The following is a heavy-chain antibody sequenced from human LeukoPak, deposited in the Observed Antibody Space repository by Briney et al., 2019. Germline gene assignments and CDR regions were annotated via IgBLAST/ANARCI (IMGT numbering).Heavy chain of an antibody. CDR3: ASQYYYDSSGYYAY. CDR1: GFTFSSYA. CDR2: IYSGGST. V-gene: IGHV3-53*01. D-gene: IGHD3-22*01. J-gene: IGHJ4*02. Sequence: PGGSLRLSCAASGFTFSSYAMSWVRQAPGKGLEWVSVIYSGGSTYYADSVKGRFTISRDNSKNTLYLQMNSLRAEDTAVYYCASQYYYDSSGYYAYWGQGTLVTVSS.